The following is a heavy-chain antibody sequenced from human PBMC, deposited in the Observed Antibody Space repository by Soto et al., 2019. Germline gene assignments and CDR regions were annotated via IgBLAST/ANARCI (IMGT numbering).Heavy chain of an antibody. CDR2: ISGSGGST. CDR1: GFTFSSYA. V-gene: IGHV3-23*01. CDR3: AKDVGSWQQLVDDWFAP. D-gene: IGHD6-13*01. Sequence: GGSLRLSCAASGFTFSSYAMSWVRQAPGKGLEWVSAISGSGGSTYYADSVKGRFTISRDNSKNTLYLQMNSLRAEDTAVYYCAKDVGSWQQLVDDWFAPSGQGTLVTVSS. J-gene: IGHJ5*02.